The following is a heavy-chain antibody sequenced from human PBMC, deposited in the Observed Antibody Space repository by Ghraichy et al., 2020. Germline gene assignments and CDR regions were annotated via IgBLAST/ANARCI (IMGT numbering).Heavy chain of an antibody. V-gene: IGHV4-4*02. J-gene: IGHJ4*02. CDR1: GGSISSSNW. D-gene: IGHD3-10*01. Sequence: TLSLTCAVSGGSISSSNWWSWVRQPPGKGLEWIGEIYHSGSTNYNPSLKSRVTISVDKSKNQFSLKLSSVTAANTAVYYCARDPGVSGFGELLYWGQGTLVTVSS. CDR3: ARDPGVSGFGELLY. CDR2: IYHSGST.